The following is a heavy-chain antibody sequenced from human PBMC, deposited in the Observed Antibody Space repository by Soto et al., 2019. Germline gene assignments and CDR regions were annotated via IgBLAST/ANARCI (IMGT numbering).Heavy chain of an antibody. CDR3: ARRLDDRADEGFDV. V-gene: IGHV1-69*18. Sequence: QVHLVQSGAEVRKPGSSVKVSCKTSGGTFSTYTIYWVRQAPGQGLEWMGRIIPLFRTTKYAQNVQDRVTITAEESTSTTYMELSSLRAEDTAVYYCARRLDDRADEGFDVWGEGTAVTVSA. CDR1: GGTFSTYT. CDR2: IIPLFRTT. J-gene: IGHJ3*01. D-gene: IGHD3-16*01.